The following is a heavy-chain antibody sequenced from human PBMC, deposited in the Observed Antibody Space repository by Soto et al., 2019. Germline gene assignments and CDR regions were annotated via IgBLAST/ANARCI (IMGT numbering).Heavy chain of an antibody. Sequence: QITLKESGPTLVKPTQTLTLTCTFSGFSLSTSGVGVGWIRQPPGKALEWLALIYWDDDKRYSPSLKSRLTITKDPLKNQVVLTMTNMDPVDTATYYCAHREGELLWFGELLYAAFDPWGQGTLVTVSS. D-gene: IGHD3-10*01. CDR3: AHREGELLWFGELLYAAFDP. V-gene: IGHV2-5*02. J-gene: IGHJ5*02. CDR2: IYWDDDK. CDR1: GFSLSTSGVG.